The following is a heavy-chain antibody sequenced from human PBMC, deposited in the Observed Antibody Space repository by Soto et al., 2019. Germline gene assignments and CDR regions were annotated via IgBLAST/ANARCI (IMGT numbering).Heavy chain of an antibody. D-gene: IGHD3-3*01. Sequence: ASVKVSCKASGYTFTSYAMHWVRQAPGQRLEWMGWINAGNGNTKYSQKFQGRVTITRDTSASTAYMELSSLRSEDTAVYYCARPGAYDFWSGYYTRPWPFDYWGQGTLVTVSS. V-gene: IGHV1-3*01. CDR3: ARPGAYDFWSGYYTRPWPFDY. CDR1: GYTFTSYA. J-gene: IGHJ4*02. CDR2: INAGNGNT.